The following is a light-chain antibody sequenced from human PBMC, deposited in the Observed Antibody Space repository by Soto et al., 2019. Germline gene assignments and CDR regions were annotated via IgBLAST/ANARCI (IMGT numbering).Light chain of an antibody. V-gene: IGKV3-11*01. Sequence: VLTQSPATLSLSPGERATLSCRASQSIHTSLAWYQQRPGQPPRLVVYDSTLRANGVPDRFGGSRSGTDFTLTISSLEPEDFAVYYCQQRSNWPPATFGQGTRLEIK. CDR1: QSIHTS. CDR3: QQRSNWPPAT. CDR2: DST. J-gene: IGKJ5*01.